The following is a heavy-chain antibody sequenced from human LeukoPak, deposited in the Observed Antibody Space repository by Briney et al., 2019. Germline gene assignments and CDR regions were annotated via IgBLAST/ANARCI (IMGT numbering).Heavy chain of an antibody. CDR3: TTDRTPSYYYGSEICGY. CDR1: GFTLSNAW. D-gene: IGHD3-10*01. J-gene: IGHJ4*02. Sequence: GGSLRLSYAASGFTLSNAWMSWVRQAPGKGLEWVGRIKSKTDGGTTDYAAPVKGRFTISRDDSKNTLYLQMNSLKTEDTAVYYCTTDRTPSYYYGSEICGYWGQGTLVTVSS. CDR2: IKSKTDGGTT. V-gene: IGHV3-15*01.